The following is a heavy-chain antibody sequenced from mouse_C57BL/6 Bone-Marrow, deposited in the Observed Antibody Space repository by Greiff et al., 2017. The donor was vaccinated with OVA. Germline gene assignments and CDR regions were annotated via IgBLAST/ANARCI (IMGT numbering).Heavy chain of an antibody. V-gene: IGHV10-1*01. CDR2: IRSKSNNYAT. CDR1: GFSFNTYA. D-gene: IGHD1-1*01. Sequence: GGGLVQPKGSLKLSCAASGFSFNTYAMNWVRQAPGKGLDWVARIRSKSNNYATYYADSVKDRFTISRDDSESMLYLQMNNLKTEDTAMYYCVRQDYYGSRAMDYWGQGTSVTVSS. J-gene: IGHJ4*01. CDR3: VRQDYYGSRAMDY.